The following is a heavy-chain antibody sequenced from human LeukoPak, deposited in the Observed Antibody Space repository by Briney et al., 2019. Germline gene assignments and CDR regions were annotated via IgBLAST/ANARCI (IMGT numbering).Heavy chain of an antibody. Sequence: SETLSLTCTVSGGSISSSSYYWGWIRQPPGKGLEWIGSIYYSGSTYHNPSLKSRVTISVDTSKNQFSLKLSSVTAADTAVYYCARHEAGEVRGVITYWGQGTLVTVSS. CDR2: IYYSGST. CDR1: GGSISSSSYY. V-gene: IGHV4-39*01. D-gene: IGHD3-10*01. J-gene: IGHJ4*02. CDR3: ARHEAGEVRGVITY.